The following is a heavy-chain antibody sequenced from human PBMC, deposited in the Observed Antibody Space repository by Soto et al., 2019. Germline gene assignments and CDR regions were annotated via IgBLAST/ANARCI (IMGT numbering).Heavy chain of an antibody. J-gene: IGHJ4*02. CDR1: GFTFTSYT. Sequence: EVQLVGSGGGLVKPGGPLRLSCAAPGFTFTSYTMNWVRQVQGKGLEWVSSISSTTNYIYYGDSMKGRFTISRDNAKNSLYLEMNSLRAEDTAVYYCARESEDLTSNFDYWGQGTLVTVSS. CDR2: ISSTTNYI. CDR3: ARESEDLTSNFDY. V-gene: IGHV3-21*06.